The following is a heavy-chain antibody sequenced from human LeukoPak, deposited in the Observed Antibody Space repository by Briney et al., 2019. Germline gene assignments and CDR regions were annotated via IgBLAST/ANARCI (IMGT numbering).Heavy chain of an antibody. D-gene: IGHD3-9*01. Sequence: GGTLRLSCAASGFTFSSYGMSWVRQAPGKGLEWVSAISGSGGSTYYADSVKGRFTISRDNSKNTLYLQMNSLRAEDTAVYYCAKVTYDILTGYLFHYYMDVWGKGTTVTISS. CDR2: ISGSGGST. J-gene: IGHJ6*03. CDR1: GFTFSSYG. CDR3: AKVTYDILTGYLFHYYMDV. V-gene: IGHV3-23*01.